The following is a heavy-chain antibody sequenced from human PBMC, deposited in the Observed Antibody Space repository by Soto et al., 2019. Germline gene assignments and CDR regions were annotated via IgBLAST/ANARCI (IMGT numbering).Heavy chain of an antibody. CDR1: GYTFTSYG. V-gene: IGHV1-18*04. Sequence: GASVKVSCKASGYTFTSYGISWVRQAPGQGLEWMGWISAYNGNTNYAQKLQGRVTMTTDTSTGTAYMELRSLRSDDTAVYYCARELLWFGESPLDYYYYGMGVWGQGTTVTVSS. J-gene: IGHJ6*02. CDR2: ISAYNGNT. CDR3: ARELLWFGESPLDYYYYGMGV. D-gene: IGHD3-10*01.